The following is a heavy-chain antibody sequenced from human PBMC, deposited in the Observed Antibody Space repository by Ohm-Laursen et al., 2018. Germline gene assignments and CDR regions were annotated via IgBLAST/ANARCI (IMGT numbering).Heavy chain of an antibody. V-gene: IGHV3-23*01. CDR1: GFTFSTYA. CDR3: AKISRYSGSDSASRDTYYFDD. J-gene: IGHJ4*02. D-gene: IGHD1-26*01. CDR2: ITGSGGSI. Sequence: SLRLSCTASGFTFSTYAMSWVRQAPGKGLEWVSAITGSGGSIYYADSVKGRFTISRDNFKNTLYLQMSGQRAEDTAVYFCAKISRYSGSDSASRDTYYFDDSGQGTLVTVSS.